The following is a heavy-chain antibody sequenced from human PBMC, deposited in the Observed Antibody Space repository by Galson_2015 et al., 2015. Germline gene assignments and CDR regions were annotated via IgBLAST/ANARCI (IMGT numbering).Heavy chain of an antibody. V-gene: IGHV3-74*01. CDR1: GFTFTNYW. D-gene: IGHD1-1*01. J-gene: IGHJ4*02. CDR3: ARDRSDDSHGAVDY. Sequence: SLRLSCAASGFTFTNYWIHWVRHAPGKGLVWLSRVNIDGTSTYYAESVKGRFTISRDNAKDTVYLQMNSLRVEDTAIYYCARDRSDDSHGAVDYWGQGTLVSVSS. CDR2: VNIDGTST.